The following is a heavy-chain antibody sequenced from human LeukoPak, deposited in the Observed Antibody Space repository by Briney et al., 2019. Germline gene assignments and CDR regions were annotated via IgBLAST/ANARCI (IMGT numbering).Heavy chain of an antibody. J-gene: IGHJ4*02. D-gene: IGHD3-3*01. CDR2: ISGSGGST. CDR3: AKEHDFWSGYYTSLDY. Sequence: GGSLRLSCAASGFTFSSHAMSWVRQTPGKGLEWVPGISGSGGSTYYADSVKGRFTISRDNSKNTLYLQMNSLRAEDTAVYYCAKEHDFWSGYYTSLDYWGQGTLVTVSS. V-gene: IGHV3-23*01. CDR1: GFTFSSHA.